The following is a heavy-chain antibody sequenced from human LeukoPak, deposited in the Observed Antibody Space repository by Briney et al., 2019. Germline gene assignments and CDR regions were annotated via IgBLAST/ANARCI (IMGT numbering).Heavy chain of an antibody. Sequence: AGGSLRLSCAASGFTFSDYYMSWIRQAPGKGLEWVSYISSSGSTIYYADSVKGRFTISRDNAKNSLYLQMNSLRAEDTAVYYCARDEPLVVVPAAVPIFDYWGQGTLVTVSS. CDR2: ISSSGSTI. CDR1: GFTFSDYY. V-gene: IGHV3-11*04. D-gene: IGHD2-2*02. CDR3: ARDEPLVVVPAAVPIFDY. J-gene: IGHJ4*02.